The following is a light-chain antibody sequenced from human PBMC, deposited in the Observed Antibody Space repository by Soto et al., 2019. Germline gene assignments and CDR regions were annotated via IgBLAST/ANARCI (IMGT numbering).Light chain of an antibody. CDR2: QDT. CDR3: QAWDSSTVV. V-gene: IGLV3-1*01. CDR1: KLGDKY. J-gene: IGLJ3*02. Sequence: SYELTQPPSVSVSPGQTASITCSGDKLGDKYACWYQQKPGQSPVVVIYQDTKRPSGIPERFSGSNSGNTATLTISGTQAMDEGDYYCQAWDSSTVVFGGGTKLPS.